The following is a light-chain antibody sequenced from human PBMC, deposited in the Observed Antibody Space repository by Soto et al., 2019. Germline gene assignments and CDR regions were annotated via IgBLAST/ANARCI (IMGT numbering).Light chain of an antibody. Sequence: QPVLTQPPSVSGAPGQGVTISCTGSSSNIGAGYDVHWYQQLPGTAPKLLIYGNSNRPSGVPDRFSGSESGTSASLAITGLQAEDEADYYCQSHDSSLTLHVVFGGGTQLTVL. CDR1: SSNIGAGYD. CDR2: GNS. CDR3: QSHDSSLTLHVV. V-gene: IGLV1-40*01. J-gene: IGLJ2*01.